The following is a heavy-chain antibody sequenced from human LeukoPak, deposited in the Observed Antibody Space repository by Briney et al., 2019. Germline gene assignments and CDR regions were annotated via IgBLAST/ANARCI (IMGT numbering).Heavy chain of an antibody. V-gene: IGHV3-23*01. CDR1: GFTFSSYA. J-gene: IGHJ1*01. Sequence: GGSLRLSCAASGFTFSSYAMSWVRQAPGKGLEWVSAISGSGGSTYYADSVKGRFTVSRENSKNTVFMQMNSLRGDDTAVYYCAGVYCGGDCFSSEFFPDWGQGTLVTVSS. CDR2: ISGSGGST. CDR3: AGVYCGGDCFSSEFFPD. D-gene: IGHD2-21*02.